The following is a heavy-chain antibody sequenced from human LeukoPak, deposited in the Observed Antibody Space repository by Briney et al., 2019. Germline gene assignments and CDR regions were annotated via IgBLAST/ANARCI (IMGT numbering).Heavy chain of an antibody. CDR3: ARDNSPTTVVGIVGACDY. D-gene: IGHD1-26*01. J-gene: IGHJ4*02. CDR1: GFTFSSYG. V-gene: IGHV3-30*03. Sequence: PGGSLRLSCAASGFTFSSYGMHWVRQAPGKGLEWVAVISYDGSNKYYADSVKGRFTISRDNSKNTLYLQMNSLRAEDTAAYYCARDNSPTTVVGIVGACDYWGQGTLVTVSS. CDR2: ISYDGSNK.